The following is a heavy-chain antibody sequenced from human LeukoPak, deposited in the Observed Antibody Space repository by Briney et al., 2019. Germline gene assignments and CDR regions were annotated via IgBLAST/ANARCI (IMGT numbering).Heavy chain of an antibody. CDR2: IKQDGSEE. Sequence: GGSLRLSCAASGFTFSNYWMSWVRQAPGKGLEWVANIKQDGSEEYYVDSVEGRFTVSRDNAKSSLYLQMNSLRAEGTAVYYCAQRGIYYVFDYWGQGTLVTVSS. CDR3: AQRGIYYVFDY. D-gene: IGHD3-16*01. V-gene: IGHV3-7*03. CDR1: GFTFSNYW. J-gene: IGHJ4*02.